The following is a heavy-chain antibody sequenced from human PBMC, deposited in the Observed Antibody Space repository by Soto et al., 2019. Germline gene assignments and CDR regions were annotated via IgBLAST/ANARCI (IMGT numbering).Heavy chain of an antibody. V-gene: IGHV4-59*01. CDR1: AGSMRNYY. D-gene: IGHD2-15*01. CDR2: VDDSGTT. CDR3: SRDVSCSGGSCYPNDWFDL. J-gene: IGHJ5*02. Sequence: QVQLQQSGPGLVKPSETLSLTCSVSAGSMRNYYWSWIRQPPGKGLEWIGHVDDSGTTKYNPSLRSRVTITVDTSTNQFPLKLSSVIAADTAVYYCSRDVSCSGGSCYPNDWFDLWGQGTLVTVSS.